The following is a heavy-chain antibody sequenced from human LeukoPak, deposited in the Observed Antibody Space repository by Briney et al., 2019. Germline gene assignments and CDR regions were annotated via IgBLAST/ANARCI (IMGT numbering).Heavy chain of an antibody. CDR3: AKDFEGLRTGSSAFDY. D-gene: IGHD3/OR15-3a*01. Sequence: GGSLRLSCAASGFTFDDYAMHWVRQAPGKGLEWVSLISWDGGSTYYADSVKGRFTISRDNSKNSLYLQMNSLRAEDTALYYCAKDFEGLRTGSSAFDYWGQGTLVTVSS. CDR1: GFTFDDYA. V-gene: IGHV3-43D*03. CDR2: ISWDGGST. J-gene: IGHJ4*02.